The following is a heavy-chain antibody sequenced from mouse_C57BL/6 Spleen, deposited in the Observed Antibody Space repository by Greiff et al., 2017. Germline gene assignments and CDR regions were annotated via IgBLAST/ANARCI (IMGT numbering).Heavy chain of an antibody. V-gene: IGHV1-82*01. Sequence: VQLQQSGPELVKPGASVKISCKASGYAFSRSWMNWVKQRPGKGLEWIGRIYPGDGDTNYNGKFKGKAKLTADKYSSTAYMQLSSLTSEYSAVYFCARSYYSNYVYAMDYWGQGTSVTVSS. J-gene: IGHJ4*01. CDR1: GYAFSRSW. CDR2: IYPGDGDT. CDR3: ARSYYSNYVYAMDY. D-gene: IGHD2-5*01.